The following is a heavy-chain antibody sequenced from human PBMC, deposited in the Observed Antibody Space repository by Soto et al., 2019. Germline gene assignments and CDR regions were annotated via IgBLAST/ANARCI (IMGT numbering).Heavy chain of an antibody. CDR2: INTCNGMT. J-gene: IGHJ4*02. CDR3: AKSPRGEMATD. CDR1: GYTFINYH. Sequence: QVQLVQSGGEVKKPGASVTVSCKASGYTFINYHITWVRQAPGQGLEWMAGINTCNGMTDYAQRFQGRVTMTRDTSTSTAYMELRNLGSDDTAVYFCAKSPRGEMATDWGQGTLVTVSS. V-gene: IGHV1-18*01. D-gene: IGHD5-12*01.